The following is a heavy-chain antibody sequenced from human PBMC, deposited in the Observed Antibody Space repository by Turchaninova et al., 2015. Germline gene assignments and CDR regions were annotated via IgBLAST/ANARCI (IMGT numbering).Heavy chain of an antibody. CDR2: IKQDGREQ. CDR3: ARGYSYVVY. CDR1: GFTFSTYL. D-gene: IGHD5-18*01. Sequence: EVQLVESGGGLVQPGGSLRLSCAASGFTFSTYLMGWVRQAPGKGLEWVANIKQDGREQKYVDSVKGRFTISRDNAKNSLYLQMNSLRAEDTAVFYCARGYSYVVYWGQGTLVTVSS. J-gene: IGHJ4*02. V-gene: IGHV3-7*04.